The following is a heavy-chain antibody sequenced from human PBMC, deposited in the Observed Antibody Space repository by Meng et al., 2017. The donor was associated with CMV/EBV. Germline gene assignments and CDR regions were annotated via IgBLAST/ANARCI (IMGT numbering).Heavy chain of an antibody. CDR1: GYSFTSYW. D-gene: IGHD2-2*01. J-gene: IGHJ4*02. V-gene: IGHV5-51*01. CDR3: ARQPVVPAAPPDY. Sequence: GESLKISCKGSGYSFTSYWIGWVRQMPGKGLEWMGIIYPGDSDTRYSPSFQGQVTISADKSISTAYLQWSSLKASGTAMYYCARQPVVPAAPPDYWGQGTLVTVSS. CDR2: IYPGDSDT.